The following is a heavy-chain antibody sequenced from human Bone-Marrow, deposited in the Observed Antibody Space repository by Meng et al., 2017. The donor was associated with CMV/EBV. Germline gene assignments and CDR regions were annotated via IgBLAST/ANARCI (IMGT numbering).Heavy chain of an antibody. D-gene: IGHD5-12*01. CDR3: ARTKTSGTWLHDH. Sequence: ASVKVSCKASGYTFTDSDINWVRQAAGQGLEWMGWVTPKSGSADYARKFQGRVTMTTDTSIGTAYMELTGLRSGDTAVYFGARTKTSGTWLHDHWGQGTLVTVSS. CDR2: VTPKSGSA. CDR1: GYTFTDSD. J-gene: IGHJ4*02. V-gene: IGHV1-8*02.